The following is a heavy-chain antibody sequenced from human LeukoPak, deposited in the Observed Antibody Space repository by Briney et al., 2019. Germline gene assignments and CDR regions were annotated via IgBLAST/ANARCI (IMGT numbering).Heavy chain of an antibody. CDR3: AKDIQLWFDY. CDR2: ISSSSSTI. J-gene: IGHJ4*02. Sequence: GGTLRLSCAASGFTFDDYGMSWVRQAPGKGLEWVSYISSSSSTIYYADSVKGRFTISRDNAKNSLYLQMNSLRAEDTAVYYCAKDIQLWFDYWGQGTLVTVFS. D-gene: IGHD5-18*01. CDR1: GFTFDDYG. V-gene: IGHV3-48*01.